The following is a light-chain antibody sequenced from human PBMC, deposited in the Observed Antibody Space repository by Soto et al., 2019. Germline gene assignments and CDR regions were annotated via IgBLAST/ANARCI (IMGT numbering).Light chain of an antibody. CDR1: QSVSSY. V-gene: IGKV3-20*01. CDR2: GAS. Sequence: EILLTQSPGTLSLSPGERATLSCRASQSVSSYLAWYQQIPGQAPRLLIYGASSRATGIPDRFSGSGSGTDFTLTISRLAPEDFATYYCQQYNTYSTFGQGTRLEIK. CDR3: QQYNTYST. J-gene: IGKJ5*01.